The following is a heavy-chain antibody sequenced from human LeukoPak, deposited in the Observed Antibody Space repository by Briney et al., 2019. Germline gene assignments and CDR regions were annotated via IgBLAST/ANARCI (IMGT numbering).Heavy chain of an antibody. D-gene: IGHD3-3*01. CDR2: IYYSGST. CDR3: ARTDFWSGYLFDP. V-gene: IGHV4-39*01. Sequence: SETLSLTCTVSGGSISSSSYYWGWIRQPPGKGLEWIGSIYYSGSTYYNPSLKSRVNIPVDTPKHQFSLKLSSVTAADTAVYYCARTDFWSGYLFDPWGQGTLVTVSS. J-gene: IGHJ5*02. CDR1: GGSISSSSYY.